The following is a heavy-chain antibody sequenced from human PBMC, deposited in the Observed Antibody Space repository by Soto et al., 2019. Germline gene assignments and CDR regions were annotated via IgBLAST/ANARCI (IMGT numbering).Heavy chain of an antibody. CDR3: AREGYYDSSGYYPPINWYFDL. CDR1: GGTFSSYA. D-gene: IGHD3-22*01. Sequence: ASLKVSCKASGGTFSSYAISWVRQAPGQGLEWMGGIIPIFGTANYAQKFQGRVTITADESTSTAYMELSSLRSEDTAVYYCAREGYYDSSGYYPPINWYFDLWGRGTLVTVSS. CDR2: IIPIFGTA. V-gene: IGHV1-69*13. J-gene: IGHJ2*01.